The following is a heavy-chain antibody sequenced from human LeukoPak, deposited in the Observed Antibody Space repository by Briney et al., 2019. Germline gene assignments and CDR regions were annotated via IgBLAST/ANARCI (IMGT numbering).Heavy chain of an antibody. CDR2: ISGSGGST. CDR1: GFTFSSYA. Sequence: GGSLRLSCAASGFTFSSYAMSWVRQAPGKGLEWVSAISGSGGSTYYADSVKGRFTISRDNSKNTLYLQMNSLRAEDAAVYYCAKENTYSSGWYDFDYWGQGTLVTVSS. V-gene: IGHV3-23*01. J-gene: IGHJ4*02. D-gene: IGHD6-19*01. CDR3: AKENTYSSGWYDFDY.